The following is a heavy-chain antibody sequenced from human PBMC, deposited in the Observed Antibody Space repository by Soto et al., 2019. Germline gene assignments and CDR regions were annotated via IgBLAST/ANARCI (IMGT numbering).Heavy chain of an antibody. V-gene: IGHV5-51*01. D-gene: IGHD3-22*01. CDR1: GYSFTSYW. CDR3: ASHSPGYYDSSGHEYFQH. CDR2: IYPGDSDT. Sequence: GESLKISCKGSGYSFTSYWIGWVRQMPGKGLEWMGIIYPGDSDTRYSPSFQGQVTISADKSISTAYLQWSSLKASDTAMYYCASHSPGYYDSSGHEYFQHWGQGTLVTVS. J-gene: IGHJ1*01.